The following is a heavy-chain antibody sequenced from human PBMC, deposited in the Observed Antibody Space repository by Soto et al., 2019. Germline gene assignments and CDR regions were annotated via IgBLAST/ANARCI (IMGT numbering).Heavy chain of an antibody. CDR3: VKGRSGYNFDQ. D-gene: IGHD5-12*01. CDR2: ISGSGSGT. CDR1: GFTFSSDV. V-gene: IGHV3-23*01. Sequence: GGSLRLSCSASGFTFSSDVMSWVRQAPGKGLEWVSAISGSGSGTYYADSVKGRFTISRDKSKNTLYVQMNSLRAEDTAGYYRVKGRSGYNFDQWGQGTLVTDSS. J-gene: IGHJ4*02.